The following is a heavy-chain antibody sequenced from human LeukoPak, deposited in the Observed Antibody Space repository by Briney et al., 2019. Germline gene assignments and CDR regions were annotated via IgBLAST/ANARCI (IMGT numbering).Heavy chain of an antibody. J-gene: IGHJ5*02. CDR3: ARAFPPRWSSRGFDP. Sequence: ASVKVSCKASGYTFTGYYMHWVRQAPGQGLEWMGWINPNSGGTNCAQKFQGRVTMTRDTSISTAYMELSRLRSDDTAVYYCARAFPPRWSSRGFDPWGQGTLVTVSS. CDR1: GYTFTGYY. V-gene: IGHV1-2*02. CDR2: INPNSGGT. D-gene: IGHD4-23*01.